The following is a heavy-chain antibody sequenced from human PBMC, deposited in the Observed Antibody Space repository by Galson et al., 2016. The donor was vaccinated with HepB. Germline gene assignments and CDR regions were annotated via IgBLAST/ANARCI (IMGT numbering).Heavy chain of an antibody. D-gene: IGHD4-17*01. Sequence: SETLSLTCTVSGASVTTGNYRWSWIRRPPGKSLEWLGYIYYIGNTKYNPSVESRVTMLRDTSKNQFSLRLTSVTAADTAVYYCAASVPDFGDYVSFDSWGRGTLVTVSS. CDR2: IYYIGNT. CDR3: AASVPDFGDYVSFDS. V-gene: IGHV4-61*01. J-gene: IGHJ4*02. CDR1: GASVTTGNYR.